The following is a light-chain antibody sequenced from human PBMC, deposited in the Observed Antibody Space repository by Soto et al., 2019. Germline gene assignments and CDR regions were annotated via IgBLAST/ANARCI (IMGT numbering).Light chain of an antibody. CDR3: QQYYNFTLT. Sequence: IVMTQSPDSLPVTLGDRASLNCRSSQTVLSNTNNKEYLAWYQQRPGQPPHLLIYWASTRDSGVTDRFSGSGSGTDFTLTISRLQPEDVALYYCQQYYNFTLTVGGGTQ. CDR2: WAS. J-gene: IGKJ4*01. V-gene: IGKV4-1*01. CDR1: QTVLSNTNNKEY.